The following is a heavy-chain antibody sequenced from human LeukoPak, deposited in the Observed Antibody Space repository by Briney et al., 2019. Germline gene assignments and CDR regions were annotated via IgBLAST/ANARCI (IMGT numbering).Heavy chain of an antibody. CDR1: GYTFTSYD. CDR3: ARGGDILGNFDY. J-gene: IGHJ4*02. Sequence: ASVKVSCKASGYTFTSYDINWVRQATGQGLEWMGWMNANSGNTGYAQKFQGRVTMTRNTSISTAYMELSSLRSEDTAVYYCARGGDILGNFDYWGQGTLVTVSS. CDR2: MNANSGNT. V-gene: IGHV1-8*01. D-gene: IGHD2-15*01.